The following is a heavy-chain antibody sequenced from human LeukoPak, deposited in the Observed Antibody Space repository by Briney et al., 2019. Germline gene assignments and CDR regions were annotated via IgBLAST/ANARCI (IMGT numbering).Heavy chain of an antibody. CDR2: MNPTSGNT. CDR1: GDTFTSYD. D-gene: IGHD6-13*01. V-gene: IGHV1-8*01. Sequence: GASVKLSCKASGDTFTSYDINWVRQTPGQRLEWMGWMNPTSGNTGYAQKFQGRVTMTRNTSISTAYMELSSLRSEDTAVYYCARGTPYSNEWGQGTLVTVSS. CDR3: ARGTPYSNE. J-gene: IGHJ4*02.